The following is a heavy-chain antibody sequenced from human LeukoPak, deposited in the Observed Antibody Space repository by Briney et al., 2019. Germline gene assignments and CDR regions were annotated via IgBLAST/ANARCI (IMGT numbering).Heavy chain of an antibody. V-gene: IGHV4-39*01. CDR2: IYYSGST. CDR1: GGSISSSSYY. D-gene: IGHD6-25*01. CDR3: ARSPDSSVGLFDP. Sequence: SETLSLTCTVSGGSISSSSYYWGWIRQPPGKGLEWIGSIYYSGSTYYNPSLKSRVTISVDTSKNQFSLKLSSVTVADTAVYYCARSPDSSVGLFDPWGQGTLVTVSS. J-gene: IGHJ5*02.